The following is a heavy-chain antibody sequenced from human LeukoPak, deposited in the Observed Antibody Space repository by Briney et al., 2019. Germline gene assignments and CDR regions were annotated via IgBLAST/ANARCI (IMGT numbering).Heavy chain of an antibody. Sequence: TGGSLRLSCAASGFTFSSYTMSWVRQAPGKGLEWVSSLRGRDGTTYYADSVRGRFTISRDNSKNTLSLQMNSLRAEDTAVYYCAKVPTYYNILTGFPSDIWGQGTMVTVSS. V-gene: IGHV3-23*01. J-gene: IGHJ3*02. D-gene: IGHD3-9*01. CDR3: AKVPTYYNILTGFPSDI. CDR2: LRGRDGTT. CDR1: GFTFSSYT.